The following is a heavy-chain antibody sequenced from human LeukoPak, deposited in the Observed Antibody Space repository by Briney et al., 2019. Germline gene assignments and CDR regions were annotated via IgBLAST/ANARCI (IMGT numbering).Heavy chain of an antibody. CDR2: IYYSGST. CDR3: ARGDNWFDP. J-gene: IGHJ5*02. CDR1: GGSISSYY. Sequence: TSETLSLTCTVSGGSISSYYWSWIRQPPGKGLEWTGYIYYSGSTNYNPSLKSRVTISVDTSKNQFSLKLSSVTAADTAVYYCARGDNWFDPWGQGTLVTVSS. D-gene: IGHD2-21*01. V-gene: IGHV4-59*12.